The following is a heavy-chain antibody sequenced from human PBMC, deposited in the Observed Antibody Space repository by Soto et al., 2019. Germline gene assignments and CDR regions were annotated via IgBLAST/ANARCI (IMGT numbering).Heavy chain of an antibody. CDR2: ISYDGSNK. J-gene: IGHJ4*02. Sequence: QVQLVESGGGVVQPGRFLRLSCAASGFTFSSYGMHWVRQAPGKGLEWVAVISYDGSNKYYADSVKGRFTISRDNSKNTLYLQMNSLRAEDTAVYYCAKDQAVTTSLSFDYWGQGTLVTVSS. D-gene: IGHD4-17*01. V-gene: IGHV3-30*18. CDR3: AKDQAVTTSLSFDY. CDR1: GFTFSSYG.